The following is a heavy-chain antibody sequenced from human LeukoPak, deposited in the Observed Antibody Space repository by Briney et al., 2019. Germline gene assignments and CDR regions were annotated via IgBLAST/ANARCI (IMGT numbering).Heavy chain of an antibody. V-gene: IGHV3-23*01. CDR1: GFTFSDYA. CDR2: ISGGGGAT. CDR3: ARDRVVTPYNWFDP. D-gene: IGHD4-23*01. J-gene: IGHJ5*02. Sequence: GGSLRLSCAASGFTFSDYAMAWVRQAPGKGLEWVSSISGGGGATSYADSVKGRFTISRDNHVNTLYLQMDILRVEDTAVYYWARDRVVTPYNWFDPWGQGTLVTVSS.